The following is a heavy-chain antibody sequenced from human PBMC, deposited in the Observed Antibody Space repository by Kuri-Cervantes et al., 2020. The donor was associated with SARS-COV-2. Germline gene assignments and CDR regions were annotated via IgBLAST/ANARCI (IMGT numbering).Heavy chain of an antibody. V-gene: IGHV3-15*01. CDR2: IKSKTDGGTT. D-gene: IGHD5-18*01. CDR3: ARDYGYSYGYDYYGMDV. CDR1: GFTFSSYA. J-gene: IGHJ6*02. Sequence: GESLKISCAASGFTFSSYAMHWVRQAPGKGLEWVGRIKSKTDGGTTDYAAPVKGRFTISRDDSKNTLYLQMNSLKTEDTAVYYCARDYGYSYGYDYYGMDVWGQGTTVTVSS.